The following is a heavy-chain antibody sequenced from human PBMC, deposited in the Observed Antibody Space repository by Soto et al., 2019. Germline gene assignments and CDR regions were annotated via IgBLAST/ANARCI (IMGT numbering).Heavy chain of an antibody. CDR1: GGSISSSTYY. D-gene: IGHD4-17*01. Sequence: QLQLQESGPGLVKPSETLSLTCTVSGGSISSSTYYWGWIRQPPGKGLEWVGMIYYSGRAYYNPSLKRRVSISIDTSKNQFSLRLSSVTAADTAVYYCARHGVDYGDYASYYYYGMDVWGRGTTVTVSS. CDR3: ARHGVDYGDYASYYYYGMDV. V-gene: IGHV4-39*01. CDR2: IYYSGRA. J-gene: IGHJ6*02.